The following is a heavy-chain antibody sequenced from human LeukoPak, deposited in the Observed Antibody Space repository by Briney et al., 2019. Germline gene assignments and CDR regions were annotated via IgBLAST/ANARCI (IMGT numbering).Heavy chain of an antibody. Sequence: SGTLSLTCAVSGAPISSNNWWWSWVRQPPGKGLEWIGEIYHSGSTNYNPSLKSRVIILIDTSKNQFSLKLSSVTAADTAVYYCARAWLGYGGNAYWYFDLWGRGTLVTVSS. V-gene: IGHV4-4*02. CDR2: IYHSGST. J-gene: IGHJ2*01. D-gene: IGHD4-23*01. CDR3: ARAWLGYGGNAYWYFDL. CDR1: GAPISSNNW.